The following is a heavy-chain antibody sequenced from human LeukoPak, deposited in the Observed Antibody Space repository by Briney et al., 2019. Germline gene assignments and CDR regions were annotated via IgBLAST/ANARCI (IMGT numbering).Heavy chain of an antibody. CDR3: ARGRSRYCSSTSCYRFYYYYYMDV. CDR2: INHSGST. V-gene: IGHV4-34*01. J-gene: IGHJ6*03. D-gene: IGHD2-2*01. CDR1: GGSFSGYY. Sequence: SETLSPTCAVYGGSFSGYYWSWIRQPPGKGLEWIGEINHSGSTNYNPSLKSRVTISVDTSKNQFSLKLSSVTAADTAVYYCARGRSRYCSSTSCYRFYYYYYMDVWGKGTTVTVSS.